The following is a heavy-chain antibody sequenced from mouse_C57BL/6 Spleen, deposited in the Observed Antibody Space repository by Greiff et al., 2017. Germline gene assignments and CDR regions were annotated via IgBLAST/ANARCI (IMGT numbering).Heavy chain of an antibody. J-gene: IGHJ3*01. D-gene: IGHD3-2*02. V-gene: IGHV1-81*01. CDR2: IYPRSGNT. CDR1: GYTFTSYG. Sequence: VKLVESGAELARPGASVKLSCKASGYTFTSYGISWVKQRTGQGLEWIGEIYPRSGNTYYNEKFKGKATLTADKSSSTAYMELRSLTSEDSAVYFCARDSGFAYWGQGTLVTVSA. CDR3: ARDSGFAY.